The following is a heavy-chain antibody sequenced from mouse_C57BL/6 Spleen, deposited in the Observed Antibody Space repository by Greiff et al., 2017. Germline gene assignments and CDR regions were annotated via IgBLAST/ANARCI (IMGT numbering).Heavy chain of an antibody. Sequence: QVQLKQPGAELVMPGASVKLSCKASGYPFTSYWMHWVKQRPGQGLEWIGELDPSDSYTNYNQKFKGKSTLTVDKSSSTAYMQLSSLTSEDSAVYYCARSEDTTVDYWGQGTTLTVSS. CDR1: GYPFTSYW. V-gene: IGHV1-69*01. D-gene: IGHD1-1*01. CDR2: LDPSDSYT. CDR3: ARSEDTTVDY. J-gene: IGHJ2*01.